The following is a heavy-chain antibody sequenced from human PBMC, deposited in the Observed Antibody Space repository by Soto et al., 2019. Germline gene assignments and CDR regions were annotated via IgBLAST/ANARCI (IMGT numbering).Heavy chain of an antibody. CDR2: IYYSGST. J-gene: IGHJ4*02. Sequence: SETLSLTCTVSGGSISSYYRSWIRQPPGKGLEWIGYIYYSGSTNYNPSLKSRVTISVDTSKNQFSLKLSSVTAADTAVYYCARQGYEYYFDYWGQGTLVTAPQ. CDR1: GGSISSYY. V-gene: IGHV4-59*08. CDR3: ARQGYEYYFDY. D-gene: IGHD2-2*01.